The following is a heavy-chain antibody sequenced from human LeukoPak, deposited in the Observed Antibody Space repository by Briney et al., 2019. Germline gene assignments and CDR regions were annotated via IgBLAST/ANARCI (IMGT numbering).Heavy chain of an antibody. J-gene: IGHJ4*02. CDR3: AKDDRITIFGVVTANHFDY. D-gene: IGHD3-3*01. V-gene: IGHV3-21*04. CDR1: GFTFSSYS. CDR2: ISSSSSYI. Sequence: PGGSLRLSCAASGFTFSSYSMNWVRQAPGKGLEWVSSISSSSSYIYYADSVKGRFIISRDNSKNTLYLQMNSLRAEDTAVYYCAKDDRITIFGVVTANHFDYWGQGTLVTVSS.